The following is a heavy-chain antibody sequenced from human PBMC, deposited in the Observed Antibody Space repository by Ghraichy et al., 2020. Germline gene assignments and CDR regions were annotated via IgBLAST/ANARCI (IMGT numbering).Heavy chain of an antibody. CDR3: AKGSSSQRPYYFDY. CDR2: ITGSGGDT. J-gene: IGHJ4*02. Sequence: GSLRLSCAASGFTFSNYAMSWVRQAPGKGLEWFSAITGSGGDTYHADSVTGRFTISRDNSKNTLYLQMNCLRSEDTAVYYCAKGSSSQRPYYFDYWGQGALVTVSS. CDR1: GFTFSNYA. D-gene: IGHD6-13*01. V-gene: IGHV3-23*01.